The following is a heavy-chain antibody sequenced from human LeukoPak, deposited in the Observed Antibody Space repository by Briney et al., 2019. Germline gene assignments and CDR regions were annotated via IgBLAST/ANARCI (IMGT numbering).Heavy chain of an antibody. V-gene: IGHV3-23*01. CDR2: ISGSGGST. J-gene: IGHJ4*02. D-gene: IGHD2-2*01. CDR1: GFTFSSYA. CDR3: AKRRSSSTSCYSLDY. Sequence: GGSLRLSCVASGFTFSSYAMSWVRQAPGKGLERVSAISGSGGSTYYADSVKGRFTISRDNSKNTLYLQMNSLRAEDTAVYYSAKRRSSSTSCYSLDYWGQGTLVTASS.